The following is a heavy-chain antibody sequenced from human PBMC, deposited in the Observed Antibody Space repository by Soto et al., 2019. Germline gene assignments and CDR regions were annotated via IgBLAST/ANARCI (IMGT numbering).Heavy chain of an antibody. J-gene: IGHJ4*02. Sequence: QVQLVESGGGVVQPGRSLRLSCAASGFTFSSYGMHWVRQAPGKGLEWLAVISYYGSNKYYADSVKGRFTISRDNSKNTLYLQMNSLRAEDTAVYYCAKDSLPDIVVVPAAIPHYFDYWGQGTLVTVSS. CDR2: ISYYGSNK. CDR1: GFTFSSYG. CDR3: AKDSLPDIVVVPAAIPHYFDY. D-gene: IGHD2-2*01. V-gene: IGHV3-30*18.